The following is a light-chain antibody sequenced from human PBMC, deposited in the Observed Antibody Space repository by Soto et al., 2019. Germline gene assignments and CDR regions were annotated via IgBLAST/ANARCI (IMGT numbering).Light chain of an antibody. J-gene: IGLJ2*01. CDR1: SSDVGNYNL. CDR3: CSHSGSVTYVV. CDR2: EAT. V-gene: IGLV2-23*01. Sequence: SALTQPASVSGSPGQSITISCTGTSSDVGNYNLVSWYQQHPGKAPKLIIYEATKRPSGVSSRFSGSKSGNTASLTISGLQPEDEADYYCCSHSGSVTYVVFGGGTKLTVL.